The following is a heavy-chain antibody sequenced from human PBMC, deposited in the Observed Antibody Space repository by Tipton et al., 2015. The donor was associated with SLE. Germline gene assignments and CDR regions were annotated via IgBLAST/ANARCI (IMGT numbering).Heavy chain of an antibody. CDR2: ITNSGGVT. Sequence: SMRRSCAASGFGFSSNTMSWLRQTPGKGLEWASAITNSGGVTNYAEYVKGRVTISRDNSKHTLYLQMTNLGDEDTAVYYFAKGGLRDSFDPWGQGTLVTVS. CDR3: AKGGLRDSFDP. D-gene: IGHD5-12*01. V-gene: IGHV3-23*01. CDR1: GFGFSSNT. J-gene: IGHJ5*02.